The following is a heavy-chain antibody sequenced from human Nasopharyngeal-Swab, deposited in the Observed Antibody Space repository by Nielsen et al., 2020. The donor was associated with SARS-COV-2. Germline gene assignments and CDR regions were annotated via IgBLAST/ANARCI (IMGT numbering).Heavy chain of an antibody. CDR1: GFTFDDYA. Sequence: SLKIFCAASGFTFDDYAMHWVRQAPGKGLEWVSGISWNSGSIGYADSVKGRFTISRDNAKNSLYLQMNSLRAEDTALYYCAKAGRDCSSTSCYPGGDYYYYGMDVWGQGTTVTVSS. V-gene: IGHV3-9*01. D-gene: IGHD2-2*01. CDR3: AKAGRDCSSTSCYPGGDYYYYGMDV. CDR2: ISWNSGSI. J-gene: IGHJ6*02.